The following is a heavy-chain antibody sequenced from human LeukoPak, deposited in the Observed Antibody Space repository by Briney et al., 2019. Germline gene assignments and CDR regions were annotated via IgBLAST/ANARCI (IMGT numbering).Heavy chain of an antibody. Sequence: GGSLRLSCAASGFTFSDYNMRWIRQAPGKGLEWVSSISRSGSTKYYADSVKGRFTISRDNAKNSLFLQMNSLRAEDTAVYYCARVVGAIDYWGQGTLVTVSS. CDR2: ISRSGSTK. D-gene: IGHD1-26*01. V-gene: IGHV3-11*04. J-gene: IGHJ4*02. CDR1: GFTFSDYN. CDR3: ARVVGAIDY.